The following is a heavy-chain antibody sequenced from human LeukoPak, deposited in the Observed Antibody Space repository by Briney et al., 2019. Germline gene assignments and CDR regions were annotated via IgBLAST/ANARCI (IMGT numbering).Heavy chain of an antibody. CDR3: ARENSSSWAIDY. V-gene: IGHV3-30-3*01. CDR2: ISYDGSNK. J-gene: IGHJ4*02. Sequence: PGGSLRLSCAASGFTFSSYAMHWVRQAPGKGLEWVAVISYDGSNKYYADSVKGRFTISRDNSKNTLYLQMNSLRAEDTAVYYCARENSSSWAIDYWGQGTLVTVSS. CDR1: GFTFSSYA. D-gene: IGHD6-13*01.